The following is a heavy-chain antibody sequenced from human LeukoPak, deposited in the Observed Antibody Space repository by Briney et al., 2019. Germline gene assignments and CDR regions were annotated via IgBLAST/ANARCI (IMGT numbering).Heavy chain of an antibody. V-gene: IGHV3-43*02. CDR1: GFTFDDYG. J-gene: IGHJ2*01. CDR3: AKDFSWFFDL. CDR2: ISGDGGSI. Sequence: QPGGSLRLSCAASGFTFDDYGTHWVRQPPGKGLEWVSVISGDGGSIHYADSVEGRFTVSRDNSRNSLQLQMNSLRTEDTAVYYCAKDFSWFFDLWGRGTLVTVSS.